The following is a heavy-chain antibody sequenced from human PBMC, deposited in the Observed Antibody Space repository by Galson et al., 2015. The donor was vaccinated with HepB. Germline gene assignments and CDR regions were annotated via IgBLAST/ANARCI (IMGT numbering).Heavy chain of an antibody. CDR3: ARDFVPIFGVVTQPPPSWFDP. J-gene: IGHJ5*02. CDR1: GDSVSSNSAA. CDR2: TYYRSKWYN. Sequence: CAISGDSVSSNSAAWNWIRQSPSRGLEWLGRTYYRSKWYNDYAVSVKSRITINPDTSKNQFSLQLNSVTPEDTAVYYCARDFVPIFGVVTQPPPSWFDPWGQGTLVTVSS. V-gene: IGHV6-1*01. D-gene: IGHD3-3*01.